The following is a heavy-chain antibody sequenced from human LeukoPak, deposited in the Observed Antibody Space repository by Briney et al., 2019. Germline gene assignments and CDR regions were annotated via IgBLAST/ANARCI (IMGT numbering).Heavy chain of an antibody. CDR3: ARVSRYYYDSSGYYSPETFDY. Sequence: ASVKVSCKASGYTFTSYGISWVRQAPGQGLEWMGWISAYNGNTNYAQKLQGRVTMTTDTSTSTAYMELRSLRSDDTAVYYCARVSRYYYDSSGYYSPETFDYWGQGTLVTVSS. J-gene: IGHJ4*02. CDR2: ISAYNGNT. CDR1: GYTFTSYG. D-gene: IGHD3-22*01. V-gene: IGHV1-18*01.